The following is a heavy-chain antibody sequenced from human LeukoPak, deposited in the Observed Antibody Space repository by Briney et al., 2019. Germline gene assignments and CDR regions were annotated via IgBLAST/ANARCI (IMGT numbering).Heavy chain of an antibody. CDR1: GGSISSGGYF. Sequence: SETLSLTCTVSGGSISSGGYFWSWIRQHPGKGLEWIGYIYYGGSTYYNPSLKSRLTISVDTSENQFSLRLTSVTAADTAVYYCARGSYSSGWSLGFDPWGQGTLVTVSS. D-gene: IGHD6-19*01. CDR3: ARGSYSSGWSLGFDP. CDR2: IYYGGST. V-gene: IGHV4-31*03. J-gene: IGHJ5*02.